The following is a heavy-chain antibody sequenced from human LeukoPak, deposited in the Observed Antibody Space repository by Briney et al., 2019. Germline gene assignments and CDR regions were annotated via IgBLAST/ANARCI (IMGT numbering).Heavy chain of an antibody. Sequence: GGSLRLSCAASGFNFSNYGMHWVRQPPGKGLEWVAVIWYDGSNKYYADSVKGRFTISRDNSKDTLYVQMDSLRAEDTAIYYCAKDFYESSGYSFDYWGHGTLVAVSS. V-gene: IGHV3-33*06. CDR3: AKDFYESSGYSFDY. J-gene: IGHJ4*01. CDR2: IWYDGSNK. D-gene: IGHD3-22*01. CDR1: GFNFSNYG.